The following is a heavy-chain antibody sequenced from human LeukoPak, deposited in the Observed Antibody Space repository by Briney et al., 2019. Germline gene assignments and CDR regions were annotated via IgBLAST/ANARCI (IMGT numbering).Heavy chain of an antibody. V-gene: IGHV4-38-2*01. D-gene: IGHD3-3*01. Sequence: PSETLSLTCAVSGYSISSGYYWGWIRKPAGKGLEWIGSIYHSGSTYYNPSLKSRVTISVDTSKNQFSLKLSSVTAADTAVYYCARQSPLRPRVGSGSYRNFDYWGQGTLVTVSS. J-gene: IGHJ4*02. CDR1: GYSISSGYY. CDR2: IYHSGST. CDR3: ARQSPLRPRVGSGSYRNFDY.